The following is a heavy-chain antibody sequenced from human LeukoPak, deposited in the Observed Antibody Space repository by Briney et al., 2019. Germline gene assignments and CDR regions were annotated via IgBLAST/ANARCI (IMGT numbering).Heavy chain of an antibody. CDR2: INPSGGST. V-gene: IGHV1-46*01. CDR1: GYTFTSYY. CDR3: ASNLGPWAPFDY. J-gene: IGHJ4*02. D-gene: IGHD7-27*01. Sequence: ASVKVSCKASGYTFTSYYMHWVRQAPGQGLEWVGIINPSGGSTSYAQKFQGRVTMTRDTSTSTVYMELSSLRSEDTAVYYCASNLGPWAPFDYWGQGTLVTVSS.